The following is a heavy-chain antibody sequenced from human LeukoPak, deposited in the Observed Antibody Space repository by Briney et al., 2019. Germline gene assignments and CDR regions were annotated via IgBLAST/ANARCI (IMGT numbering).Heavy chain of an antibody. J-gene: IGHJ6*02. D-gene: IGHD6-13*01. Sequence: ASVKVSCKASGYTFTGYYMHWVRQAPGQGLEWMGWINPNSGGTNYAQKFQGRVTMTRDTSISTAYMELSSLRSEDTAVYYCARAQTDDGSSSWYSDYYGMDVWGQGTTVTVSS. CDR1: GYTFTGYY. CDR3: ARAQTDDGSSSWYSDYYGMDV. V-gene: IGHV1-2*02. CDR2: INPNSGGT.